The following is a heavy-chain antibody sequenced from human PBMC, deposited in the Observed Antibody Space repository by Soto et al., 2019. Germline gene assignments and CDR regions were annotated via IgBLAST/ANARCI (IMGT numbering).Heavy chain of an antibody. CDR3: GGFGELRGFDY. D-gene: IGHD3-10*01. J-gene: IGHJ4*02. CDR2: IYYSGST. V-gene: IGHV4-31*03. CDR1: GGSISSGGYY. Sequence: SETLSLTCTVSGGSISSGGYYWSWIRQHPGKGLEWIGYIYYSGSTYYNPSLKSRVTISVDTSKNQFSLKLSSVTAADTAVYYCGGFGELRGFDYWGQGTLVTVSS.